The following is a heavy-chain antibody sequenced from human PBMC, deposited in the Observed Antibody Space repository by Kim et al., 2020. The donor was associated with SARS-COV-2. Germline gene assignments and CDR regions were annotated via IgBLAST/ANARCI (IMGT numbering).Heavy chain of an antibody. J-gene: IGHJ4*02. Sequence: GGSLRLSCAASGFTVSSNYMSWVRQAPGKGLEWVSVIYSGGSTYYADSVKGRFTISRDNSKNTLYLQMNSLRAEDTAVYYCARARGYSYGYPPWGPREFDYWGQGTLVTVSS. CDR3: ARARGYSYGYPPWGPREFDY. D-gene: IGHD5-18*01. CDR2: IYSGGST. CDR1: GFTVSSNY. V-gene: IGHV3-53*01.